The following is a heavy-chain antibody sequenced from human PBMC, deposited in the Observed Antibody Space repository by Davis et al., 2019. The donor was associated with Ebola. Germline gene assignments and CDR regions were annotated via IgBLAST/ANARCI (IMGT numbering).Heavy chain of an antibody. Sequence: MPSETLSLTCAVYGGSFSSYYWSWIRQPPGKGLEWIGYIYYSGSTKYNPSLKSRVTISVDTSKNQFSLKLSSVTAADTAVYFCAREDYVRAAAAGSGWFDPWGQGTLVTVSS. J-gene: IGHJ5*02. CDR2: IYYSGST. V-gene: IGHV4-59*01. CDR3: AREDYVRAAAAGSGWFDP. CDR1: GGSFSSYY. D-gene: IGHD6-13*01.